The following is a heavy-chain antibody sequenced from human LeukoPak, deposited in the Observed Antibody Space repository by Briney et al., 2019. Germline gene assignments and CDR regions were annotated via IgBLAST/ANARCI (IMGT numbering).Heavy chain of an antibody. V-gene: IGHV4-59*11. D-gene: IGHD5-18*01. CDR3: ARAGYTYDHDY. CDR1: GGSISTHY. Sequence: SETLPLTCTVSGGSISTHYWSWIRQPPGQGLECIGYIYYSGITNYNPSLKSRVTISIDTSKNQFSLNLSSVTAADTAVYYCARAGYTYDHDYWGQGSLVTVSS. J-gene: IGHJ4*02. CDR2: IYYSGIT.